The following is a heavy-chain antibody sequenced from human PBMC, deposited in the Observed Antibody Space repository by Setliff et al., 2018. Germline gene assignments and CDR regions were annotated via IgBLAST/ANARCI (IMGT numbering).Heavy chain of an antibody. CDR1: GFTFSNAW. J-gene: IGHJ4*02. V-gene: IGHV3-23*01. CDR3: AKEKYSSTWYERKPFDC. Sequence: GGSLRLSCAASGFTFSNAWMDWVRQAPGKRLEWVSSIIGSGTNTYYADSLKGRFTISRDNSKNTLYLQMNSLRAEDTAVYYCAKEKYSSTWYERKPFDCWGQGTLVTVPQ. CDR2: IIGSGTNT. D-gene: IGHD6-13*01.